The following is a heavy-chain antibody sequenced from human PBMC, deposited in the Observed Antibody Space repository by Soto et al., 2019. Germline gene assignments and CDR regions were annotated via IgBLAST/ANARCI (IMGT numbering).Heavy chain of an antibody. D-gene: IGHD2-2*01. CDR3: ARVPDY. V-gene: IGHV4-30-2*01. CDR1: GGSISRGGYS. J-gene: IGHJ4*02. CDR2: MYHSGST. Sequence: QLQLQESGSGPVKPSQTLSLTCAVSGGSISRGGYSWGWIRQPPGKGLEWIGYMYHSGSTYYNPSLKSRVTISIDRSKNQFSLKLSSVTAADTAVYYCARVPDYWGQGILVTVSS.